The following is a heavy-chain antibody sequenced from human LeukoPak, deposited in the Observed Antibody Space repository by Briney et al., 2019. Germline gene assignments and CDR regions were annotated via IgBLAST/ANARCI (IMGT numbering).Heavy chain of an antibody. CDR1: GGSISSYC. CDR3: ARLGAPYLEWLSYYYYYYYMDV. V-gene: IGHV4-4*09. J-gene: IGHJ6*03. D-gene: IGHD3-3*01. CDR2: IYTSGST. Sequence: PSETLSLTCTVSGGSISSYCWSWIRQPPGKGLEWIGYIYTSGSTNYNPSLKSRVTISVDTSKNQFSLKLSSVTAADTAVYYCARLGAPYLEWLSYYYYYYYMDVWGKGTTVTVSS.